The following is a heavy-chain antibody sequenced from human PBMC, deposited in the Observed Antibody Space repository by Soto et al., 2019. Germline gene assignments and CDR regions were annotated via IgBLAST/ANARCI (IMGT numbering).Heavy chain of an antibody. CDR2: ISSNGGST. D-gene: IGHD3-10*01. CDR1: GFTFSSYA. J-gene: IGHJ4*02. Sequence: GGSLRLSCSASGFTFSSYAMHWVRQAPGKGLEYVSAISSNGGSTYYADSVKGRFTISRDNSKNTLYLQMSSLGAEDTAVYYCVKAAWVRGVIILGYYFDYWGQGTLVTVSS. CDR3: VKAAWVRGVIILGYYFDY. V-gene: IGHV3-64D*06.